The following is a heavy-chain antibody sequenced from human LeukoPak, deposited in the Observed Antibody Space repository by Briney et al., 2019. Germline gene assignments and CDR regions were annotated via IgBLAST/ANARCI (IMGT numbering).Heavy chain of an antibody. Sequence: SETLSLTCGVSGGSISSSKWWIWVRQPPGKGLECVGEIYHSGSTNYNPSLKSRVTISVDTSKNQFSLKLSSVTAADTAVYYCARFTRRLGRGADYWGQGTLVTVSS. V-gene: IGHV4/OR15-8*01. CDR1: GGSISSSKW. D-gene: IGHD1-26*01. CDR2: IYHSGST. J-gene: IGHJ4*02. CDR3: ARFTRRLGRGADY.